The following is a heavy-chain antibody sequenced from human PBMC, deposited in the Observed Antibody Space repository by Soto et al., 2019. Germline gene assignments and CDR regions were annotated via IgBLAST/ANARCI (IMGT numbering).Heavy chain of an antibody. CDR2: IFRTGAT. Sequence: QVRLQESGPGLVQPSGTLSLTCAVSGDSVSGDSWWSWLRQSPGKGLEWIGEIFRTGATHYNPSPTSRVAISVDKPTNQVALKTPSVTAADTAVYYCARGGDYPRHTWGQGTLVTVSS. CDR1: GDSVSGDSW. V-gene: IGHV4-4*02. CDR3: ARGGDYPRHT. D-gene: IGHD4-17*01. J-gene: IGHJ5*02.